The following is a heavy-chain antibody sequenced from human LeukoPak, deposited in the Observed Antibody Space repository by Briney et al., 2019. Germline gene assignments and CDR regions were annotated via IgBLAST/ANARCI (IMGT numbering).Heavy chain of an antibody. Sequence: SETLSLTCTVSGGSISSYYWSWIRQPPGKGLEWIGYIYYSGSTNYNPSLKSRVTITVDTSKNQFSLKLSSVTAADTAVYYCARGSRYYDILTGYYWLPFDYWGQGTLVTVSS. CDR3: ARGSRYYDILTGYYWLPFDY. CDR2: IYYSGST. CDR1: GGSISSYY. J-gene: IGHJ4*02. D-gene: IGHD3-9*01. V-gene: IGHV4-59*01.